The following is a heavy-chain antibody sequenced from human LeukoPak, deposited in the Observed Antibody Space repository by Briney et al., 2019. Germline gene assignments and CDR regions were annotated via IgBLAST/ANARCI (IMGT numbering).Heavy chain of an antibody. D-gene: IGHD2-2*01. CDR1: GGSISSYY. V-gene: IGHV4-4*07. CDR2: IYTSGST. CDR3: AREGLHCSSTSCHDAFDI. J-gene: IGHJ3*02. Sequence: SETLSLTCTVSGGSISSYYWSWIRQPAGKGLEWIGRIYTSGSTNYNPSLKSRVTMSVDTSKNQFSLKPSSVTAADTAVYYCAREGLHCSSTSCHDAFDIWGQGTMVTVSS.